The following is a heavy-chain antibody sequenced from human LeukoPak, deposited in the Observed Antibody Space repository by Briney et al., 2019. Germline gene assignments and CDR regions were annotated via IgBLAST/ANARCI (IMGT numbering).Heavy chain of an antibody. CDR1: GGSVSSYY. CDR2: IYYSGST. CDR3: ARSVEGYCSGGSRYSYYYYMDV. V-gene: IGHV4-59*02. Sequence: SETLSLTCTVPGGSVSSYYWSWIRQPPGKGLEWIGYIYYSGSTNYNPSLKSRVTISVDTSKNQLSLKLSSVTAADTAVYYCARSVEGYCSGGSRYSYYYYMDVWGKGTTVTVSS. D-gene: IGHD2-15*01. J-gene: IGHJ6*03.